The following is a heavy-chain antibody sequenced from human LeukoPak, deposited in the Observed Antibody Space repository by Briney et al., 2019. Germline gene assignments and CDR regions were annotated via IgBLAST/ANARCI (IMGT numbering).Heavy chain of an antibody. CDR2: ISSSSSTT. D-gene: IGHD3-22*01. CDR3: ARTPTTYYYDSSGSFDY. CDR1: GFSFSFYS. Sequence: GGSLRLSCAASGFSFSFYSMNWVRQAPGKGLEWVSYISSSSSTTYYADSVKGRFTISRDNAKDSLYLQMNSLRAEDTAVYYCARTPTTYYYDSSGSFDYWGQGTLVTVSS. J-gene: IGHJ4*02. V-gene: IGHV3-48*04.